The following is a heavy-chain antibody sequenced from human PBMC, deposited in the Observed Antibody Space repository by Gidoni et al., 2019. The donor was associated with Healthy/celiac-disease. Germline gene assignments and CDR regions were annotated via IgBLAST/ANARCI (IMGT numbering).Heavy chain of an antibody. V-gene: IGHV4-34*01. D-gene: IGHD3-16*01. J-gene: IGHJ4*02. CDR3: ARGLDWGYYDY. CDR1: GGSFSGYY. CDR2: INHSGST. Sequence: QVQLQQWGAGLLKPSETLSLPCAVYGGSFSGYYWSWIRQPPGKGLEWIGEINHSGSTNYNPSLKSRVTISVDTSKNQFSLKLSSVTAADTAVYYCARGLDWGYYDYWGQGTLVTVSS.